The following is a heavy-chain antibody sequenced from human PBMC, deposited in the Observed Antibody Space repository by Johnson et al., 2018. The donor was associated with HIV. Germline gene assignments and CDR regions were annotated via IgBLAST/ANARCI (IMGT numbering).Heavy chain of an antibody. V-gene: IGHV3-33*08. D-gene: IGHD6-6*01. Sequence: QVQLVESGGGVVQPGRSLRLSCAASAFTFSSYGMHWVRQAPGRGLEWVAFIRYDGSDKYYADSVKGRFTISRDNSKNTLDLQMNSLRAEETALYYCARDLDSSSSEDAFDIWGQGTLVIVSS. CDR2: IRYDGSDK. CDR3: ARDLDSSSSEDAFDI. J-gene: IGHJ3*02. CDR1: AFTFSSYG.